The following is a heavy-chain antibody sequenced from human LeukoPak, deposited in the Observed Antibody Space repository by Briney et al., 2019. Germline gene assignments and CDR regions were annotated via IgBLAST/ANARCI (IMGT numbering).Heavy chain of an antibody. Sequence: GGSLRLSCAASGFTFSSYSMNWVRQAPGKGLEWVSGISWNSGSIGYADSVKGRFTISRDNAKNSLYLQMNSLRAEDTALYYCAKDILSGYYYYGMDVWGQGTTVTVSS. J-gene: IGHJ6*02. CDR2: ISWNSGSI. CDR3: AKDILSGYYYYGMDV. V-gene: IGHV3-9*01. CDR1: GFTFSSYS. D-gene: IGHD2-8*02.